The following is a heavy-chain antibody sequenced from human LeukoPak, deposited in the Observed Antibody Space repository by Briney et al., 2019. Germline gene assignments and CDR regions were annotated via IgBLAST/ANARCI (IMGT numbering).Heavy chain of an antibody. D-gene: IGHD1-26*01. CDR1: GFTFSNYA. CDR3: AKYSGAYDY. CDR2: ISGSGGST. J-gene: IGHJ4*02. V-gene: IGHV3-23*01. Sequence: GGSLRLTCAASGFTFSNYAMSWVRQAPGKGLEWVSLISGSGGSTYYADSVKGRFTISRDNSKNTLYLQMNSLTAEDTAVYYCAKYSGAYDYWGQGTLVTVSS.